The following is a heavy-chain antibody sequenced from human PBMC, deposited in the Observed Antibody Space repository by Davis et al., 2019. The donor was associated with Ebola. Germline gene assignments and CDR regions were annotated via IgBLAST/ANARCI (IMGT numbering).Heavy chain of an antibody. CDR1: GFTFSSYA. J-gene: IGHJ4*02. CDR3: AKGRYCGGDCYAYFDY. Sequence: GGSLRLSCAASGFTFSSYAMSWVRQAPGKGLEWVSAISGSGGSTYYADSVKGRFTISRDNSKNTRYLQTNSLRAEDTALYYCAKGRYCGGDCYAYFDYWGQGTQVTVSS. CDR2: ISGSGGST. V-gene: IGHV3-23*01. D-gene: IGHD2-21*02.